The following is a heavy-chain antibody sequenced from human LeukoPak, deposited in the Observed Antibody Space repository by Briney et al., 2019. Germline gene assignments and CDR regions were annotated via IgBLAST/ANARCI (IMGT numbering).Heavy chain of an antibody. CDR1: GGSISSYY. J-gene: IGHJ5*02. CDR3: ARNRNNLGDVNWFDP. CDR2: IYYSGST. D-gene: IGHD1/OR15-1a*01. V-gene: IGHV4-59*01. Sequence: SETLSLTCTVSGGSISSYYWSWIRQPPGKGLEWIGYIYYSGSTNYNPSLKSRVTISVDTSKNQFSLKLNSVTAEDTAVYYCARNRNNLGDVNWFDPWGQGTLVIVSS.